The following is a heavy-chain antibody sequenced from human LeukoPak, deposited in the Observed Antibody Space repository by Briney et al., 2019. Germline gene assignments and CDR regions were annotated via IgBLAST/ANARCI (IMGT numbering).Heavy chain of an antibody. CDR2: IYTSGST. J-gene: IGHJ6*03. CDR1: GGSISSYY. Sequence: SETLSLTCTVSGGSISSYYWSWIRQPAGKGREWIGRIYTSGSTNYNPSLKSRVTMSVDTSKNQLSLKLSSVTAADTAVYYCARDSGNYYYYYMDVWGKGTTVTVSS. V-gene: IGHV4-4*07. CDR3: ARDSGNYYYYYMDV. D-gene: IGHD1-26*01.